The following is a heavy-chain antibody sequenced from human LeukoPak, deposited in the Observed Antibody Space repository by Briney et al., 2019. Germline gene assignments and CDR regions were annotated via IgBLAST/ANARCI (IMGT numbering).Heavy chain of an antibody. V-gene: IGHV4-39*07. CDR3: ARDRRGYCSGGSCFDDAFDI. D-gene: IGHD2-15*01. CDR2: IFSGGNT. CDR1: GVSISNSRSF. Sequence: SETLSLTCTVSGVSISNSRSFWGWIRQPPGKGLEWIVSIFSGGNTYYNPSLSSRVSISIDMSKNQFSLKLSSVTAADTAVYYCARDRRGYCSGGSCFDDAFDIWGQGTMVTVSS. J-gene: IGHJ3*02.